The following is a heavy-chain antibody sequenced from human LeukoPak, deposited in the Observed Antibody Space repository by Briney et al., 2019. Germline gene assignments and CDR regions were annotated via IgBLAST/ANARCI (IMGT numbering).Heavy chain of an antibody. CDR3: ATGYLVTAGLMDV. CDR2: FDPEDGKT. Sequence: ASVKVSCKVSGYTLTELSMFWVRQAPGKGLEWMGSFDPEDGKTVYAQKFQGRVTMSEDTSTDTAYMELSSLRSEDTAVYYCATGYLVTAGLMDVWGQGTTVTVSS. V-gene: IGHV1-24*01. J-gene: IGHJ6*02. CDR1: GYTLTELS. D-gene: IGHD6-13*01.